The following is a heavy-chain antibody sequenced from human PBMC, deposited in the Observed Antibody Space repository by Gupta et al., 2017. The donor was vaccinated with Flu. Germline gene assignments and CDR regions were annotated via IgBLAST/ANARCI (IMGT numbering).Heavy chain of an antibody. Sequence: QVQLLQSGPEVRKPGASVKISCKASGYTFKNYYVHWVRQAPGQGPEWMGVINPSGGGTWTAQKFLARLAVTRDTSTSTVYMEMSSLRSEDTAIFYCAISRLYNDAFDVWGQGTLLTVSS. D-gene: IGHD2-2*02. J-gene: IGHJ3*01. CDR2: INPSGGGT. CDR3: AISRLYNDAFDV. CDR1: GYTFKNYY. V-gene: IGHV1-46*02.